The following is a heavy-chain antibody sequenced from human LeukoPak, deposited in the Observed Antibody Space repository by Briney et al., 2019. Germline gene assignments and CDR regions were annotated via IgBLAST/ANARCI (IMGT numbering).Heavy chain of an antibody. V-gene: IGHV3-23*01. Sequence: GGSLRLSCAASGITFTKAWVSWVRQAPGKGLEWVSAISGSGGSTYYADSVKGRFTISRDNSKNTLYLQMNSLRAEDTAVYYCADLAVAGSFDYWGQGTLVTVSS. D-gene: IGHD6-19*01. J-gene: IGHJ4*02. CDR1: GITFTKAW. CDR2: ISGSGGST. CDR3: ADLAVAGSFDY.